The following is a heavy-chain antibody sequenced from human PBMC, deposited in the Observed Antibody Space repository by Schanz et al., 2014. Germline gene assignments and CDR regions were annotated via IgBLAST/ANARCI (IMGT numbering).Heavy chain of an antibody. CDR3: AREASNDIVLVPGAVFDH. D-gene: IGHD2-2*01. J-gene: IGHJ4*02. CDR2: VPFDGSQK. V-gene: IGHV3-30*04. CDR1: GFTFSSYA. Sequence: QVQLVESGGGVVQPGRSLRLSCAASGFTFSSYALHWVRQAPGKGLEWVAFVPFDGSQKFYADSVKGRFTISRDNSKNTVYLQMNSLMPGDTAVYDCAREASNDIVLVPGAVFDHWGQGILVTVSS.